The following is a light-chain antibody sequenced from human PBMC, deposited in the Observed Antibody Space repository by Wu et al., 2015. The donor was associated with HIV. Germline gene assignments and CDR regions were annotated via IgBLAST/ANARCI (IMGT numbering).Light chain of an antibody. V-gene: IGKV3-11*01. Sequence: IVLTQSPATLSLSSGERATLSCRASHSGNSYLAWYQQRPGQAPRLLIYDASNRATGVPARFSGSASGTDFTLTISSLEPEDSAVYYCQHRINWLFTFGQGTRLEIK. J-gene: IGKJ5*01. CDR1: HSGNSY. CDR2: DAS. CDR3: QHRINWLFT.